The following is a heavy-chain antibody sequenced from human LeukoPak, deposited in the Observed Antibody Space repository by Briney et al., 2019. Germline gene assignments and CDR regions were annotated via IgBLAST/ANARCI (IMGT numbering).Heavy chain of an antibody. CDR3: AKGPGRVVAAPGWNYYYGMDV. V-gene: IGHV3-23*01. CDR2: ISGSGGST. Sequence: GGSLRLSCAASGFTFSSYAMSWVRQAPGNGLEWVSAISGSGGSTYYADSVKGRFTISRDNSKNTLYLQMNSLRAEDTAVYYCAKGPGRVVAAPGWNYYYGMDVWGQGTTVTVSS. D-gene: IGHD2-15*01. CDR1: GFTFSSYA. J-gene: IGHJ6*02.